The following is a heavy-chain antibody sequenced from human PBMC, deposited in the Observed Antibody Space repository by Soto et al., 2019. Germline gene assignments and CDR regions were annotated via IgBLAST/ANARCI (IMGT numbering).Heavy chain of an antibody. CDR3: ARGESGSYSLDAFDI. J-gene: IGHJ3*02. Sequence: QLQLQESGSGLVKPSQTLSLTCAVSGGSISSGGYFWSWIRQPPGKGLEYIGHIYHSGSTHYNPSLKSRVTISVDRSKNQFSLKLSSVTAADTAVYYCARGESGSYSLDAFDIWGQGTRVTVSS. CDR1: GGSISSGGYF. D-gene: IGHD3-10*01. V-gene: IGHV4-30-2*01. CDR2: IYHSGST.